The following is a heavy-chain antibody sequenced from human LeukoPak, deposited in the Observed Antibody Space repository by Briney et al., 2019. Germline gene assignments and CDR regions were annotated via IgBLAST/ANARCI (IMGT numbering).Heavy chain of an antibody. CDR3: ATPIVAPLNYGMDV. V-gene: IGHV3-30*03. CDR1: GFTFSSYG. D-gene: IGHD5-12*01. J-gene: IGHJ6*02. Sequence: GGSLRLSCAASGFTFSSYGMPWVRQAPGKGLEWVAVISYDGSNKYYADSVKGRFTISRDNSKNTLYLQMNSLRAEDTAVYYCATPIVAPLNYGMDVWGQGTTVTVSS. CDR2: ISYDGSNK.